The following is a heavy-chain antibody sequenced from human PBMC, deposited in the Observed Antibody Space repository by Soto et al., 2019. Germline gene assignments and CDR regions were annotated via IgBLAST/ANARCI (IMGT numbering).Heavy chain of an antibody. J-gene: IGHJ6*02. V-gene: IGHV3-48*03. Sequence: AGGSLRLSCAASGFTFSSYEMNWVRQTPGKGLEWISYISTRSTYTNYADSVKGRFTISRDNTKNSLYLQMDSLRVEDTAVYYCARDLAWKRGKVGRYYYGMDVWGQGTTVTVSS. CDR2: ISTRSTYT. CDR1: GFTFSSYE. D-gene: IGHD1-1*01. CDR3: ARDLAWKRGKVGRYYYGMDV.